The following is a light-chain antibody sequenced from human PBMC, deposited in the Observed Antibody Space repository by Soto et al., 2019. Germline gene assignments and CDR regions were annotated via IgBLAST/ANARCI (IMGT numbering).Light chain of an antibody. Sequence: DIRMTQSPSTLSASVGDRVTITCRASQTIGTWLAWYQQKPGKAPDLLIYDASTLESGVPSRFSGSGSGTEFTLTISSLQPGYLATYYCQQCGDSWSFGQGTKVEIK. J-gene: IGKJ1*01. V-gene: IGKV1-5*01. CDR3: QQCGDSWS. CDR2: DAS. CDR1: QTIGTW.